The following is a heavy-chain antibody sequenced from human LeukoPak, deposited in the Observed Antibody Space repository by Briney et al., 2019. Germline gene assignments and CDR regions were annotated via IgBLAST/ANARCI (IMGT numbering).Heavy chain of an antibody. CDR2: INHSGST. CDR1: GGSFSGYY. V-gene: IGHV4-34*01. D-gene: IGHD3-9*01. CDR3: ARGGLRYFDWFTRKADYYYYYVDV. J-gene: IGHJ6*03. Sequence: SETLSLTCAVYGGSFSGYYWSWIRQPPGKGLEWIGEINHSGSTNYNPSLKSRVTISVDTSKNQFSLKLSSVTAADTAVYYCARGGLRYFDWFTRKADYYYYYVDVWGKGTTVTVSS.